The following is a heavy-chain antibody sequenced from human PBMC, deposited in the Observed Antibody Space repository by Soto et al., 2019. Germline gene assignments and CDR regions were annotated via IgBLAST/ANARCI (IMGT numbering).Heavy chain of an antibody. V-gene: IGHV3-64D*08. J-gene: IGHJ2*01. Sequence: EVQLVESGGGLVQPGGSLRLSCSASGFTFSSYAMHWVRQAPGKGLEYVSAIRSNGGSTYYADSVKGRFTISRDNSKNTLYLQMSSLRAEDTAVYYCVNSDRFSSIAARPVWYFDLWGRGTLVTVSS. CDR1: GFTFSSYA. D-gene: IGHD6-6*01. CDR3: VNSDRFSSIAARPVWYFDL. CDR2: IRSNGGST.